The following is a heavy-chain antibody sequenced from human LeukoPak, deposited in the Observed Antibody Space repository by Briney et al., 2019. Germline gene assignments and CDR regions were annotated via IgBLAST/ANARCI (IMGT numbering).Heavy chain of an antibody. J-gene: IGHJ4*02. CDR1: GYTFTSYD. V-gene: IGHV1-8*01. Sequence: ASVKVSCKASGYTFTSYDINWVRQATGQGLGWMGWMNPNSGNTGYAQKFQGRVTMTRNTSISTAYMELRSLRSDDTAVYYCARLYTELWLLDYWGQGTLVTVSS. CDR3: ARLYTELWLLDY. D-gene: IGHD5-18*01. CDR2: MNPNSGNT.